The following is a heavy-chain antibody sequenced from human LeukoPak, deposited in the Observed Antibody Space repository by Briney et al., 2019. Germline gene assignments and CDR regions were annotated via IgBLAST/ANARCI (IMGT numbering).Heavy chain of an antibody. CDR1: GFTFSGYA. V-gene: IGHV3-23*01. CDR3: AKPYIVATTHFDY. Sequence: PGGSLRLSCAASGFTFSGYAMGWVRQAPGKGLEWVSSISGSGSGTNYADSVKGRFTISRDNSKNTLYLQMNSLRAEDTAVYYCAKPYIVATTHFDYWGQGALVTVSS. J-gene: IGHJ4*02. CDR2: ISGSGSGT. D-gene: IGHD5-12*01.